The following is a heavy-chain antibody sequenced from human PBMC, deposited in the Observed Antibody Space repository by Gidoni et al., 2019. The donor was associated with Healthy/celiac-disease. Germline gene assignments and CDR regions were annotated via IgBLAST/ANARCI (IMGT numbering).Heavy chain of an antibody. CDR1: GFTFSNAW. CDR2: IKSERDGGTT. J-gene: IGHJ4*02. CDR3: TADYGDEV. D-gene: IGHD4-17*01. Sequence: EVQLVESGGGLVKPGGSLRLSCAASGFTFSNAWMSWVRQAPGKGLEWVGRIKSERDGGTTDYAAPVKGRFTISRDDSKNTLYLQMSSLKTEDTAVYYCTADYGDEVWGQGTLVTVSS. V-gene: IGHV3-15*01.